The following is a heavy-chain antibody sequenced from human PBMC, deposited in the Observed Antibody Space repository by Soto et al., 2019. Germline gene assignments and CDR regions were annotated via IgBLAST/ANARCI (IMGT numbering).Heavy chain of an antibody. D-gene: IGHD6-19*01. V-gene: IGHV3-9*01. Sequence: EVQLVESGGGLVQPGRSLRLSCAASGFTFDDYAMHWVRQAPGKGLEWVSGISWNSGSIGYADSVKGRFTISRDNAKNSLYLQMNSLRAEDTALYYCAKDISAVAAYFDYWCQGTMVTVSS. CDR3: AKDISAVAAYFDY. CDR2: ISWNSGSI. CDR1: GFTFDDYA. J-gene: IGHJ4*02.